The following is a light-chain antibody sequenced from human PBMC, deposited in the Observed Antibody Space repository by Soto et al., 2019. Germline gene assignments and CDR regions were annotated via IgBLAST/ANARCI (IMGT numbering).Light chain of an antibody. CDR3: QSYDTSLSGFYV. CDR2: DNN. Sequence: VLTQPPSVSGAPGQRVSISCTGSSSNIGAGYNVHWYQQLPGTAPKLLIYDNNNRPSGVPDRFSGSKSGTSASLAITGLQAEDEADYYCQSYDTSLSGFYVFGTGTKVTVL. CDR1: SSNIGAGYN. J-gene: IGLJ1*01. V-gene: IGLV1-40*01.